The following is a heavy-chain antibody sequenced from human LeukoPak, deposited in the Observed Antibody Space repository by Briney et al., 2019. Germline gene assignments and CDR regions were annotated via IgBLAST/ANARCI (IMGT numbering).Heavy chain of an antibody. V-gene: IGHV1-69*02. CDR2: IIPILGIA. CDR1: GGTFSSYT. J-gene: IGHJ5*02. Sequence: SVKVSCKASGGTFSSYTISWVRQAPGQGLEWMGRIIPILGIANYAQKFQGRVTITADKSTSTAYMELSSLRAEDTAVYYCARSCYGSGSYCNWFDPWGQGTLVTVSS. D-gene: IGHD3-10*01. CDR3: ARSCYGSGSYCNWFDP.